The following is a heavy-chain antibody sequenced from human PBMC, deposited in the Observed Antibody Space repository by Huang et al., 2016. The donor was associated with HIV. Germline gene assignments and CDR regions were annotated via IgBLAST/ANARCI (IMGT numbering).Heavy chain of an antibody. CDR3: AKDPSSPYGDSYFEQ. CDR1: GFTFIDFA. Sequence: EVQLLESGGGLVQPGGSLRLSCAASGFTFIDFAMSWVRQALGKGLEWGSAIRGSGHSTYYADSVKGRFTISRDNSKNTLYLQMNKLRVEDTAVYFCAKDPSSPYGDSYFEQWGQGTLVTVSP. D-gene: IGHD4-17*01. V-gene: IGHV3-23*01. CDR2: IRGSGHST. J-gene: IGHJ4*02.